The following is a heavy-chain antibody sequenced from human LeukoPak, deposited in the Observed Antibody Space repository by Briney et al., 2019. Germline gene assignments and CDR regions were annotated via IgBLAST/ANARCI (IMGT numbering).Heavy chain of an antibody. J-gene: IGHJ6*02. V-gene: IGHV3-21*01. CDR3: ARDPGDGMDV. CDR1: GFTFSSYS. Sequence: GGSLRLSCAASGFTFSSYSMNWVRQAPGKGLEWVSSISSSSGYIYYADSVKGRFTISRDNAKNSLYLQMNSLRAEDTAVYYCARDPGDGMDVWGQGTTVTVSS. CDR2: ISSSSGYI.